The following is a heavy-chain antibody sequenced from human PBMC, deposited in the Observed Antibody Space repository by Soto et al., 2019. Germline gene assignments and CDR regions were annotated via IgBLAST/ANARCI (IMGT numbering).Heavy chain of an antibody. CDR1: GFSLNDARVG. V-gene: IGHV2-26*01. J-gene: IGHJ4*02. CDR2: IFSNDEK. D-gene: IGHD3-16*01. CDR3: ALFQDYVWGSYTYDF. Sequence: SGPTLVNPTETLTLTCTVSGFSLNDARVGVSWIRQPPGRALEWLAHIFSNDEKSYSTSLYNRLTISKDTSKSQVVLTMTNMGPVDTATYFCALFQDYVWGSYTYDFWGQGSLVTVSS.